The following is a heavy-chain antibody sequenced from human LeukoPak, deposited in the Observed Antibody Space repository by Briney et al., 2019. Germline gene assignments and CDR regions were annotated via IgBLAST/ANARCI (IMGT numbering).Heavy chain of an antibody. D-gene: IGHD2-15*01. Sequence: GGSLRLSCAASGFTSMNYAMNWVRQAPGKGLEWVSVLIGSSGSTDYADSVKGRFTISRDTSKSTVFLEMNSLRALDTGVYYCSNDLYCFDYWGQGTLVTVSS. CDR3: SNDLYCFDY. J-gene: IGHJ4*02. V-gene: IGHV3-23*01. CDR2: LIGSSGST. CDR1: GFTSMNYA.